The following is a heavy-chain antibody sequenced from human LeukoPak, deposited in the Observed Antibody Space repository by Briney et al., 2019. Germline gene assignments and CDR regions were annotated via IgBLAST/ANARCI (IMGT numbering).Heavy chain of an antibody. J-gene: IGHJ4*02. CDR2: VYYSGNT. CDR3: TLSRGGYNLNS. Sequence: KPSETLSLTCTVSGASISTYYWNWIRQPPGKGLEWIGFVYYSGNTNYNPSLKSRVTISLDTSKNHFSLRLNSVTAADTAVYCCTLSRGGYNLNSWGQGTLVTVSS. D-gene: IGHD5-24*01. CDR1: GASISTYY. V-gene: IGHV4-59*01.